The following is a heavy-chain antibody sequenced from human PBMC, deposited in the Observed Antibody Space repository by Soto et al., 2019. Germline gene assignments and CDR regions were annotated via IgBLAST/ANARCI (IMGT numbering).Heavy chain of an antibody. CDR3: ARGGLLRFGELFYPGSSWFDP. Sequence: SETLSLTCTVSGGSVSSGSYYWSWIRQPPGKGLEWIGYIYYSGSTYYNPSLKSRVTISVDTSKNQFSLKLSSVTAADTAVYYCARGGLLRFGELFYPGSSWFDPWGQGTLVTVSS. CDR1: GGSVSSGSYY. V-gene: IGHV4-61*01. D-gene: IGHD3-10*01. J-gene: IGHJ5*02. CDR2: IYYSGST.